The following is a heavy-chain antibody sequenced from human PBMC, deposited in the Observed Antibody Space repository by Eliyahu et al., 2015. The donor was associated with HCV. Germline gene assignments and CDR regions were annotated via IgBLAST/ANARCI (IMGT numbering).Heavy chain of an antibody. CDR2: ISSNGGRT. J-gene: IGHJ4*02. Sequence: EVQLVESGGGLVQPGGSLRLSCSASGFXFSXXAIPWVRQAPGKGLKYVSGISSNGGRTYYADSVKGRFTISRDNSKNTLYLQMSSLRAEDTALYYCVKDRYNPYDILTGYFFGVGSDFDYWGQGILVTVSS. CDR3: VKDRYNPYDILTGYFFGVGSDFDY. CDR1: GFXFSXXA. V-gene: IGHV3-64D*08. D-gene: IGHD3-9*01.